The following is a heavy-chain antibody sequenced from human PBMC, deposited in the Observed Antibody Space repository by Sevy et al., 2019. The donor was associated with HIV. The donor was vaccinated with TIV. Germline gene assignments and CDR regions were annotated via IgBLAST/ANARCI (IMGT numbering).Heavy chain of an antibody. CDR3: VRVRGGFCSSVTCSGAFDT. Sequence: GGSLRLSCAASGFSFSSYWMSWVRQAPGKGLEWVANIQQDGSARNYVYSVKGRFTVSRDNAENSLFLQMNSLRGEDTATYYCVRVRGGFCSSVTCSGAFDTWGPGTKVTVSS. V-gene: IGHV3-7*01. J-gene: IGHJ3*02. CDR1: GFSFSSYW. CDR2: IQQDGSAR. D-gene: IGHD2-15*01.